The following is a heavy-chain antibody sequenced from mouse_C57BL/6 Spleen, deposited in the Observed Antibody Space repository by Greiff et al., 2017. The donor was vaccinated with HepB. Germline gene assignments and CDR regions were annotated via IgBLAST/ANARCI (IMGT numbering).Heavy chain of an antibody. J-gene: IGHJ4*01. V-gene: IGHV3-6*01. D-gene: IGHD2-4*01. CDR2: ISYDGSN. CDR3: AKVYYDYDDGGNYYAMDY. Sequence: EVQLQQSGPGLVKPSQSLSLTCSVTGYSITSGYYWNWIRQFPGNKLEWMGYISYDGSNNYNPSLKNRISITRDTSKNQFFLKLNSVTTEDTATYYCAKVYYDYDDGGNYYAMDYWGQGTSVTVSS. CDR1: GYSITSGYY.